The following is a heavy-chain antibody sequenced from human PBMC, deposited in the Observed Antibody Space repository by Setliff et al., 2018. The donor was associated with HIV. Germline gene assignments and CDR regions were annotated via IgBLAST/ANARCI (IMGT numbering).Heavy chain of an antibody. Sequence: SSETLSLTCYVTDDPISSYYWSWVRQPAGKGLEWIGRLYVGGDTNYNPSLKSRVTMSLDTSKKHFSLNLKSVTAADTAVYYCALTGHRLLRGYMDVWGKGTTVTVSS. J-gene: IGHJ6*03. CDR2: LYVGGDT. CDR1: DDPISSYY. CDR3: ALTGHRLLRGYMDV. V-gene: IGHV4-4*07. D-gene: IGHD2-15*01.